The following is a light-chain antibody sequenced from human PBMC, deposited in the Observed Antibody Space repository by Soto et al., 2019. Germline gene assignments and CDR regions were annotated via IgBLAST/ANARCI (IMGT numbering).Light chain of an antibody. CDR3: TKRSNWLRGT. V-gene: IGKV3-11*01. Sequence: IILKLPASDVSFSRGERSTLSCMSSQSVSSYLAWYQQKPGQAPRLLIYDASNRATGIPARFSGSGSGTDFTLTICSLEPPDFAVYYCTKRSNWLRGTFCRGTKVDIK. CDR2: DAS. CDR1: QSVSSY. J-gene: IGKJ1*01.